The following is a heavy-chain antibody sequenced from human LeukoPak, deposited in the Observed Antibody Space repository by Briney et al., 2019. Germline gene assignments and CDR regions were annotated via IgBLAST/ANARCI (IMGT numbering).Heavy chain of an antibody. Sequence: GGSLRLSCAASGFTFSSYALSWVRQAPGKGLEWVSAISGSGGSTYYADSVKGRFTISRDNSKNTLYLQMNSLRAEDTAVYYCARDPRGAGTGGIDYWGQGTLVTVSS. V-gene: IGHV3-23*01. CDR3: ARDPRGAGTGGIDY. J-gene: IGHJ4*02. D-gene: IGHD1/OR15-1a*01. CDR2: ISGSGGST. CDR1: GFTFSSYA.